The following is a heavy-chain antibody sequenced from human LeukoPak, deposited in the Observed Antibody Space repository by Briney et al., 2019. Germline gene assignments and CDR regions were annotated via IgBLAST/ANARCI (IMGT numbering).Heavy chain of an antibody. J-gene: IGHJ6*02. D-gene: IGHD3-10*01. CDR2: IYYGGST. Sequence: PSETLSLTCTVSGVSISSDYWSWIRQPPGKGLEWIGYIYYGGSTNYNPSLKSRVTISVDTSKNQFSLKLSSVTAADTAVYYCARVGPSTMVRGVNYYYYYGMDVWGQGTTVTVSS. CDR3: ARVGPSTMVRGVNYYYYYGMDV. CDR1: GVSISSDY. V-gene: IGHV4-59*01.